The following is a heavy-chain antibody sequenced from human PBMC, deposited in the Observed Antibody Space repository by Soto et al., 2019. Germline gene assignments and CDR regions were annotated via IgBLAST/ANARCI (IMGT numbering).Heavy chain of an antibody. D-gene: IGHD5-12*01. V-gene: IGHV4-31*03. J-gene: IGHJ6*02. CDR3: ARGGLATLEGTSYVYGMDV. CDR2: IYNSGRT. CDR1: GGSISSGGYY. Sequence: QVQLQESGPGLVKPSQTLSLICTVSGGSISSGGYYWSWIRQDPGKDLEWIGYIYNSGRTYYNPSLDSRVTLSVDTAKKQFSLRLSSVTAADTAVYYCARGGLATLEGTSYVYGMDVWGQGTTVTVSS.